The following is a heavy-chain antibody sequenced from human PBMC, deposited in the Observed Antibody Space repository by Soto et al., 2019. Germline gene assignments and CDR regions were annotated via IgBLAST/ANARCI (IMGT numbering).Heavy chain of an antibody. J-gene: IGHJ3*02. CDR3: AKDLPTSAYCGGDCYHDAFDI. CDR2: ISGSGGST. V-gene: IGHV3-23*01. CDR1: GFTFSSYA. Sequence: VQLLESGGGLVQPGGSLRLSCAASGFTFSSYAMSWVRQAPGKGLEWVSAISGSGGSTYYADSVKGRFTISRDNSKNTLYLQMNSLRAEDTAVYYCAKDLPTSAYCGGDCYHDAFDIWGQGTMVTVSS. D-gene: IGHD2-21*02.